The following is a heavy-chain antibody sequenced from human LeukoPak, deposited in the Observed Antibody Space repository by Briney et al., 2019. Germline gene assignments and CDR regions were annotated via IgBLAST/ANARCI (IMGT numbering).Heavy chain of an antibody. Sequence: SETLPLTCTVSGGSVSSRSYSWSWIRQPPGKGLEWIGYIYYSGSTNYSPSLKSRVTISVDTSKNQFSLKLSSVTAADTAVFYCARGFYDVLTGYPYYFDYWGQGILVTVSS. CDR3: ARGFYDVLTGYPYYFDY. CDR1: GGSVSSRSYS. J-gene: IGHJ4*02. CDR2: IYYSGST. V-gene: IGHV4-61*01. D-gene: IGHD3-9*01.